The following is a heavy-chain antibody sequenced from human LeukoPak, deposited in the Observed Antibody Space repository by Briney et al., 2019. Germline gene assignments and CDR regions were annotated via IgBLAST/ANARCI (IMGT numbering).Heavy chain of an antibody. CDR2: ISGSGGST. V-gene: IGHV3-23*01. Sequence: GGSLRLSCAASGFAFSSYAMSWVRQAPGKGLEWVSSISGSGGSTYYADSVKGRFTISRDNSKNTLYPQMNRLRAEDTAVSYCAKIGPTYYYDSSGYSTAYWGQGTLVTVYS. CDR3: AKIGPTYYYDSSGYSTAY. CDR1: GFAFSSYA. J-gene: IGHJ4*02. D-gene: IGHD3-22*01.